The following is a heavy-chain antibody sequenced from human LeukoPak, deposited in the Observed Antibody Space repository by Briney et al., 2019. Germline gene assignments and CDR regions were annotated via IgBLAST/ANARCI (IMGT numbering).Heavy chain of an antibody. D-gene: IGHD3-16*01. CDR1: GFTFSSYA. Sequence: GESLRLSCAASGFTFSSYAMHWVRQAPGKGLDYVAVVSYDGKSTYHADSVKGRSTNSRDNSNNTLYLQMNSLRTEDTAVYYCAREITLQSASYYRYFDLWGRGTLVTVSS. J-gene: IGHJ2*01. CDR3: AREITLQSASYYRYFDL. V-gene: IGHV3-30*04. CDR2: VSYDGKST.